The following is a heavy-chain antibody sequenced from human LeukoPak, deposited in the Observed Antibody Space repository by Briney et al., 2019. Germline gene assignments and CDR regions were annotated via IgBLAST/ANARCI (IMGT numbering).Heavy chain of an antibody. D-gene: IGHD1-26*01. CDR3: ARVTQWELYYMDV. CDR1: GYSFTSYG. J-gene: IGHJ6*03. V-gene: IGHV1-18*01. CDR2: ISAYNGNT. Sequence: GASVKVSCKASGYSFTSYGISWVRQAPGQGLEWMGRISAYNGNTNYAQKLQGRVTMTTDTSTSTAYMELRSLRYDDTAVYYCARVTQWELYYMDVWGKGTTVTVSS.